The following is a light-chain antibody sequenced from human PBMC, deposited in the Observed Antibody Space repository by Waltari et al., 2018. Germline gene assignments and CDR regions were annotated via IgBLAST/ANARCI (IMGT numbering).Light chain of an antibody. Sequence: QSLLTQPPSTSGAPGRTVVISCSGSSSNIGSSPVNGYQHVPGTAPKLLIYTDSPRPSGVPDRFSASKSGTSASLTVSGLQFDDEADYYCAAWDGILEGWAFGGGTKVTVL. J-gene: IGLJ3*02. V-gene: IGLV1-44*01. CDR3: AAWDGILEGWA. CDR2: TDS. CDR1: SSNIGSSP.